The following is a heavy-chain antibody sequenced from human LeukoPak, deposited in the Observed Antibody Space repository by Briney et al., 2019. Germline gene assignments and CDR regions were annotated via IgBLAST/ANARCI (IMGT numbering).Heavy chain of an antibody. CDR3: ARVGALSSSWLLY. Sequence: GGSLRLSCAASGFTFSSYGMHWVRQAPGKGLVWVAFIRYDGSDKYYAESVKGRFTISRDNSKNSLYLQMNSLRAEDTAVYFCARVGALSSSWLLYWGQGTLVTVSS. CDR1: GFTFSSYG. D-gene: IGHD6-13*01. CDR2: IRYDGSDK. J-gene: IGHJ4*02. V-gene: IGHV3-30*02.